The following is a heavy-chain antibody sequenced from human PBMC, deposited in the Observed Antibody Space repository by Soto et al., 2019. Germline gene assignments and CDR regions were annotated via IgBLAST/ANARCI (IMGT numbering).Heavy chain of an antibody. CDR2: IYYSGST. J-gene: IGHJ4*02. CDR3: ARVDDSSGYHDY. Sequence: PSETLSLTCTVSGGSISSGDYYWSWIRQPPGKGLEWIGYIYYSGSTYYNPSLKSRVTISVDTSKNQFSLKLSSVTAADTAVYYCARVDDSSGYHDYWGQGTLVTVSS. CDR1: GGSISSGDYY. D-gene: IGHD3-22*01. V-gene: IGHV4-30-4*01.